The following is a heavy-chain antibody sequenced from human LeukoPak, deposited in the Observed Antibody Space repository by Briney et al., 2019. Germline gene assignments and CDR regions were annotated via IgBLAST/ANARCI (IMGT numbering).Heavy chain of an antibody. Sequence: GGSLRLSCAASGFAFSNYNTNWVRQAPGKGLEWVSYISSSSHSIYYADSVEGRFTVSRDNSKSTLYLQMNRLRSEDTAVYYCAAGDYGGPFDSWGQGSLVTVSS. CDR1: GFAFSNYN. CDR2: ISSSSHSI. D-gene: IGHD4-23*01. J-gene: IGHJ4*02. CDR3: AAGDYGGPFDS. V-gene: IGHV3-48*01.